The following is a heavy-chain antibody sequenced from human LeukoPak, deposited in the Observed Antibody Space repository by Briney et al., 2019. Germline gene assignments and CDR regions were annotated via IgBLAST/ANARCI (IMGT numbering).Heavy chain of an antibody. Sequence: PSETLSLTCTVSGGSISSYYWTWVRQPPGKGLEWIGYNPYRGSTNYNPSLKSRVTISVDTSKNQFSLKLSSVTAADTAVYYCARFERYLEFFDYWGQGTLVTVSS. CDR2: NPYRGST. CDR3: ARFERYLEFFDY. CDR1: GGSISSYY. J-gene: IGHJ4*02. V-gene: IGHV4-59*08. D-gene: IGHD3-3*01.